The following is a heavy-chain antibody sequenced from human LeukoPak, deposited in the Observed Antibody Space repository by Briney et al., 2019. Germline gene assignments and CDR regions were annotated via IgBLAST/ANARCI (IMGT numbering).Heavy chain of an antibody. V-gene: IGHV1-46*01. CDR3: ARDSSGYPKFDY. D-gene: IGHD5-12*01. J-gene: IGHJ4*02. Sequence: GASVKVSCKASGYTFSIYNMHWVRQAPGQGLEWMGIINPSGGSASDAQKFQGRLTMTTDTSTSTAYMELRSLRSDDTAVYYCARDSSGYPKFDYWGQGTLVTVSS. CDR2: INPSGGSA. CDR1: GYTFSIYN.